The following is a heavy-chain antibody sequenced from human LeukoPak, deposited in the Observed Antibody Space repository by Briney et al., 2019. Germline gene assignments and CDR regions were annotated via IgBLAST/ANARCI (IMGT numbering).Heavy chain of an antibody. CDR3: ARTRGQCIGSWNYYYMDV. D-gene: IGHD6-13*01. CDR1: GGSISSSSYY. CDR2: IYYSGST. Sequence: PSETLSLTCTVSGGSISSSSYYWGWIRQPPGKGLEWIGSIYYSGSTYYNPSLKSRVTISVDTSKNQFSLKLSSVTAADTAVYYCARTRGQCIGSWNYYYMDVWGKGTTVTVSS. J-gene: IGHJ6*03. V-gene: IGHV4-39*01.